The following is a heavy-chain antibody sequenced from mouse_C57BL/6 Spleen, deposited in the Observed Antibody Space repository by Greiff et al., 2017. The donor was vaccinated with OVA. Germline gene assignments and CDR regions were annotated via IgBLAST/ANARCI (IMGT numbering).Heavy chain of an antibody. CDR3: ARPRTYYSNYGAMDY. CDR2: ISSGSSTI. J-gene: IGHJ4*01. Sequence: EVQLVESGGGLVKPGGSLKLSCAASGFTFSDYGMHWVRQAPEKGLEWVAYISSGSSTIYYADTVKGRFTISRDNAKNTLFLQMTSLRSEDTAMYYCARPRTYYSNYGAMDYWGQGTSVTVSS. V-gene: IGHV5-17*01. CDR1: GFTFSDYG. D-gene: IGHD2-5*01.